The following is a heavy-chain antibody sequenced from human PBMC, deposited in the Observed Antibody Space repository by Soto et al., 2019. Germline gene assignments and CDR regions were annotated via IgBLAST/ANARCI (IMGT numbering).Heavy chain of an antibody. CDR2: IIPILGIA. D-gene: IGHD3-9*01. J-gene: IGHJ2*01. CDR1: GGTFSSYT. CDR3: ASQYYDILTGYSWWYFDL. Sequence: ASVKVSCKASGGTFSSYTISWVRQAPGQGLEWMGRIIPILGIANYAQKFQGRVTITADKSTSTAYMELSSLRSEDTAVYYCASQYYDILTGYSWWYFDLWGRGTLVTVSS. V-gene: IGHV1-69*02.